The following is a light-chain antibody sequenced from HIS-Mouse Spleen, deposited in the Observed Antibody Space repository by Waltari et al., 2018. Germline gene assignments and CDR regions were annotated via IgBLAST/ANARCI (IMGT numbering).Light chain of an antibody. V-gene: IGLV2-8*01. CDR1: SSDAGGYNY. Sequence: QSALTQPPSASGSPGQSVTISCTGTSSDAGGYNYVSWYQQHPGKAPKLMIYEVSKRPSGVPDRFSGSKSGNPASLTVSGLQAEDEADYYCSSYAGSNNLVFGGGTKLTVL. CDR3: SSYAGSNNLV. CDR2: EVS. J-gene: IGLJ2*01.